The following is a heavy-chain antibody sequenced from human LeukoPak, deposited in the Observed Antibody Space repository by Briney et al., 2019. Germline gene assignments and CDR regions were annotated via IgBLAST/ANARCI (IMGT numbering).Heavy chain of an antibody. Sequence: GGSLRLSCAASGFTFSSFEMNWVRQAPGKGLEWVSYISGGGSIIHYADSVKGRFTISRDNSKNTLYLQMNSLRAEDTAVYYCAKSIVATIGLDYWGQGTLVTVSS. CDR1: GFTFSSFE. CDR2: ISGGGSII. CDR3: AKSIVATIGLDY. D-gene: IGHD5-12*01. V-gene: IGHV3-48*03. J-gene: IGHJ4*02.